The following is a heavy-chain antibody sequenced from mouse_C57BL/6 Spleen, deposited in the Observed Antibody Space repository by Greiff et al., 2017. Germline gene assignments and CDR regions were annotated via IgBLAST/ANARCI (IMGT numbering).Heavy chain of an antibody. D-gene: IGHD4-1*01. CDR3: ARWAGTRYFDV. J-gene: IGHJ1*03. Sequence: VQLKESGAELVKPGASVKISCKASGYAFSSYWMNWVQQRPGKGLEWIGQIYPGDGDTNYNGKFKGKATLTATKSSSTAYMQLSSLTSEDSAVYFCARWAGTRYFDVWGTGTTVTVSS. V-gene: IGHV1-80*01. CDR2: IYPGDGDT. CDR1: GYAFSSYW.